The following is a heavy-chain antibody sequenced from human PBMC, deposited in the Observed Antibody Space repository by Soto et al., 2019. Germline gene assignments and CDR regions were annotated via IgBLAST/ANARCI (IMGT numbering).Heavy chain of an antibody. V-gene: IGHV4-30-2*01. CDR1: GGSISSGGYS. D-gene: IGHD4-17*01. J-gene: IGHJ4*02. Sequence: PSETLSLTCAVSGGSISSGGYSWSWIRQPPGKGLEWIGYIYHSGSTYYNPSLKSRVTISVDRSKNQFSLKLSSVTAADAAVYYCARARDYGPFDYWGQGTLVTVSS. CDR2: IYHSGST. CDR3: ARARDYGPFDY.